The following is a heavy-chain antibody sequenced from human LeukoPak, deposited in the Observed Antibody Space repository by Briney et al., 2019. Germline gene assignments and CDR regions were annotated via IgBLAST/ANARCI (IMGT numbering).Heavy chain of an antibody. J-gene: IGHJ4*02. CDR2: MKPDASHI. V-gene: IGHV3-7*01. CDR3: VRDSRTYGYF. CDR1: GFSFSNFW. Sequence: QPGGSLRLSCAASGFSFSNFWMAWVRQRPGEGLEWVANMKPDASHISYVDSVEGRFTISRHNAKNSLYLQMDSLRAEDTAVYYCVRDSRTYGYFWGRGTLVTVSS. D-gene: IGHD3-10*01.